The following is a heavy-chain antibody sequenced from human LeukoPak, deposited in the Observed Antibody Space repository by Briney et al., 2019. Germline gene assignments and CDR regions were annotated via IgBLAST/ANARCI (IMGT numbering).Heavy chain of an antibody. Sequence: PSETLSLTCAVYGGSFSGYYWSWIRQPPGKGLEWIGEINHSGSTNYNPSLKSRVTISVDTSKNQFSLKLSSVTAADTAVYYCARGVGRAGTKSWFDPWGQGTLVTVSS. CDR2: INHSGST. V-gene: IGHV4-34*01. D-gene: IGHD1-7*01. CDR3: ARGVGRAGTKSWFDP. J-gene: IGHJ5*02. CDR1: GGSFSGYY.